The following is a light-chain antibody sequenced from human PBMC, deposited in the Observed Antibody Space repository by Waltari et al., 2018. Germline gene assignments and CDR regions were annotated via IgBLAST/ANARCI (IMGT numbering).Light chain of an antibody. CDR3: QQRHNWPLT. V-gene: IGKV3-11*01. Sequence: EIVLTQSPATLSLSPGERATLSCRASQSVRVYFAWYQQKPGQAPRLLISDTSNRASGTPDRFSGSGSGTDFSLSISSLEPEDFAVYYCQQRHNWPLTFGGGTKVEIK. J-gene: IGKJ4*01. CDR2: DTS. CDR1: QSVRVY.